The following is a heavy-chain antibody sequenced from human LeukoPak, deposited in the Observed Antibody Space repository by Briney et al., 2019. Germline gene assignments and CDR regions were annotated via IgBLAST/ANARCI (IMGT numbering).Heavy chain of an antibody. J-gene: IGHJ4*02. CDR1: GFTLSSYA. CDR3: AKSPTYYYDSSGYSFFDY. CDR2: ISGSGGNT. D-gene: IGHD3-22*01. V-gene: IGHV3-23*01. Sequence: GGSLRLSCAASGFTLSSYAMNWVRQAPGKGLEWVSAISGSGGNTYYADSVKGRFTISRDNSKNTLYLQMNSLRAEDTAVYYCAKSPTYYYDSSGYSFFDYWGQGTLVTVSS.